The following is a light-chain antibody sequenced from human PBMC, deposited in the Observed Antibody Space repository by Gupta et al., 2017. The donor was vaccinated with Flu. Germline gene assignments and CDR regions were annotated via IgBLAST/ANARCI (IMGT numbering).Light chain of an antibody. CDR3: AAWDDSLNGVV. J-gene: IGLJ3*02. CDR1: SSNIGINY. Sequence: QSALSQPPSASVTPGQRVTISCSGSSSNIGINYVYWYRRLPGAAPKLLIYMNNQRPSGVPDRFSGSKSGTSASLAISGLRSDDEADYYCAAWDDSLNGVVFGGGTKVTVL. CDR2: MNN. V-gene: IGLV1-47*01.